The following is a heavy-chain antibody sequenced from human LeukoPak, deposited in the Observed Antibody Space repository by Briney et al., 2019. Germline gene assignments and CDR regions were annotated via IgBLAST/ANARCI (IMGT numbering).Heavy chain of an antibody. CDR3: ARVSDRYNYGLLFDY. J-gene: IGHJ4*02. CDR1: GGSITNYY. Sequence: SETLSLTCTVSGGSITNYYGSWIRQPPGKGLQWLGYVWYNGETVFNPSLKSQVTILVDTSKNLFSLRLNSVTAADTAVYYCARVSDRYNYGLLFDYWGQGSLVTVSS. V-gene: IGHV4-59*01. CDR2: VWYNGET. D-gene: IGHD5-18*01.